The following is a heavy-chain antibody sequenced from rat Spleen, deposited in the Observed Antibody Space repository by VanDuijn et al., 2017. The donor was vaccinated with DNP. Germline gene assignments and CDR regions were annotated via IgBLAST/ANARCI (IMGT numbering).Heavy chain of an antibody. CDR3: ATDPPYYGYTYDFDY. CDR2: ISYDGTTI. D-gene: IGHD1-9*01. CDR1: GFTFSDYN. Sequence: EVQLVESGGGLVQPGRSLKLSCTASGFTFSDYNMAWVRQAPKKGLEWVASISYDGTTIYYRDSVKGRFTVSRDNAKSTLYLQMDSLRSEDTATYYCATDPPYYGYTYDFDYWGQGVMVTVSS. J-gene: IGHJ2*01. V-gene: IGHV5-7*01.